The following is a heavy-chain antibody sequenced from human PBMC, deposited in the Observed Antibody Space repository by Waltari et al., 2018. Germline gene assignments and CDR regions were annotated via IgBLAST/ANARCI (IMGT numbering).Heavy chain of an antibody. Sequence: QVQLVQSGAEVKKPGASVKGSCKASGYTFTTYSIHWVRPAPGQRLAWMGWINTGTAYTKYSQNFQGRVTITRDTSARTAYMELNTLRSEDTAVYFCAREGAAPGKGWGSWFDPWGQGTLVTVSS. CDR3: AREGAAPGKGWGSWFDP. V-gene: IGHV1-3*04. CDR1: GYTFTTYS. J-gene: IGHJ5*02. D-gene: IGHD6-13*01. CDR2: INTGTAYT.